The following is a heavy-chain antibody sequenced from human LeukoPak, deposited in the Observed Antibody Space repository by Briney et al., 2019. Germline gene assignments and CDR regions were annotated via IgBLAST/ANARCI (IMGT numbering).Heavy chain of an antibody. CDR3: ARGGSGWYQEYYYYYMDV. CDR2: IYTRGTT. D-gene: IGHD6-19*01. V-gene: IGHV4-4*07. CDR1: GGSISSYY. J-gene: IGHJ6*03. Sequence: SETPSLTCTVSGGSISSYYWSWLRQPAGKGLEWIGRIYTRGTTNYNPSLKRRVTMSIDKSKKQFSLKLTSVTAADTAVYYCARGGSGWYQEYYYYYMDVWGKGTTVTVSS.